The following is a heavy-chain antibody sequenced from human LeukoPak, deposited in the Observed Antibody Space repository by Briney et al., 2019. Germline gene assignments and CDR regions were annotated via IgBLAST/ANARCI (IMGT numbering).Heavy chain of an antibody. CDR2: INPIGGDT. CDR3: ANRKGTFDI. CDR1: GYTFTSYD. J-gene: IGHJ3*02. V-gene: IGHV1-2*02. Sequence: ASVKVSCKASGYTFTSYDINWVRQATGQGLEWMGWINPIGGDTNYAQKFQGRVTMTRDTSISTAYMELNRLTSDDTAVYYCANRKGTFDIWGQGTRVTVSS.